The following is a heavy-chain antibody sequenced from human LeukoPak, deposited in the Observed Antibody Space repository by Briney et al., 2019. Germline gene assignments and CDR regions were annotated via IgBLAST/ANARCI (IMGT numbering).Heavy chain of an antibody. CDR3: ARDTLPRTYYYDSSGYSTGNWFDP. J-gene: IGHJ5*02. CDR2: IIPIFGTA. Sequence: GSSVKVSCKASGGTFSSYAISWVRQAPGQGLEWMGGIIPIFGTANYAQRFQGRVTITADKSTSTAYMELSSLRSEDTAVYYCARDTLPRTYYYDSSGYSTGNWFDPWGQGTLVTVSS. V-gene: IGHV1-69*06. CDR1: GGTFSSYA. D-gene: IGHD3-22*01.